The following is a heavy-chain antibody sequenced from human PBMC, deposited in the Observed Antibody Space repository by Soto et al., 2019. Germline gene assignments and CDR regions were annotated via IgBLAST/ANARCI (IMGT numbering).Heavy chain of an antibody. CDR1: GGSFSGYY. D-gene: IGHD6-6*01. CDR3: ARVLIAARHKGHFDY. V-gene: IGHV4-34*01. Sequence: SETLSLTCAVYGGSFSGYYWSWIRQPPGKGLEWIGEINHSGSTNYNPSLKSRVTISVDTSKNQFSLKLSSVTAADTAVYYCARVLIAARHKGHFDYWGQGTLVTVSS. CDR2: INHSGST. J-gene: IGHJ4*02.